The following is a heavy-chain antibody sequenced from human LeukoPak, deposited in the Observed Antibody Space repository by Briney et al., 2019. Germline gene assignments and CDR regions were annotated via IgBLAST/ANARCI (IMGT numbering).Heavy chain of an antibody. D-gene: IGHD6-19*01. J-gene: IGHJ4*02. CDR3: SNGRTSSGTLQHDY. V-gene: IGHV3-23*01. CDR2: ISDNSGST. Sequence: GGSLRLSCAASGFTFSSFAMSWVRQAPGQGLEWVSAISDNSGSTYYADSVKGRFTISRDNSENTLYLQMNSLRAEDTALYYCSNGRTSSGTLQHDYWGQGTLVTVSS. CDR1: GFTFSSFA.